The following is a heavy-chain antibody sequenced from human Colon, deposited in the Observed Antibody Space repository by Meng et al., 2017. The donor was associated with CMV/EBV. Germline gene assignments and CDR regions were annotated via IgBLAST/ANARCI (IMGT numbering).Heavy chain of an antibody. CDR3: ARDRSSSDY. CDR2: ISAYNDNS. V-gene: IGHV1-18*01. Sequence: SYTVSDYTLTSYVISWVRQDPGQGLEWMGWISAYNDNSDYAQKIQGRVTMTTDTSTSTAYMELRSLRSYDTAVYYCARDRSSSDYWGQGTLVTVSS. D-gene: IGHD6-6*01. J-gene: IGHJ4*02. CDR1: DYTLTSYV.